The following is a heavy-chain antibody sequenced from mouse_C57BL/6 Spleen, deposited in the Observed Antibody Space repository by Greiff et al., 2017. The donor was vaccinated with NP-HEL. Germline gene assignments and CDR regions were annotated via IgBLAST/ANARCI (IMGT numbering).Heavy chain of an antibody. Sequence: DVHLVESGGGLVKPGGSLKLSCAASGFTFSDYGMHWVRQAPEKGLEWVAYISSGSSTIYYADTVKGRFTISRDNAKNTLFLQMTSLRSEDTAMYYCARHYYGSSPPDYWGQGTTLTVSS. CDR2: ISSGSSTI. V-gene: IGHV5-17*01. D-gene: IGHD1-1*01. CDR3: ARHYYGSSPPDY. CDR1: GFTFSDYG. J-gene: IGHJ2*01.